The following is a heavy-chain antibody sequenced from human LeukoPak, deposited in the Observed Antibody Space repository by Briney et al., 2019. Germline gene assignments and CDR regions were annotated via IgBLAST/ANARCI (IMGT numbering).Heavy chain of an antibody. Sequence: SETLSLTCTVSGGSISSSSYYWGWIRQPSGKGLEWIGSIYYSGSTYYNPSLKSRVTISVDTSKNQFSLKLSSVTAADTAVYYCAGTLAVTRWFDPWGQGTLVTVSS. CDR3: AGTLAVTRWFDP. V-gene: IGHV4-39*07. CDR2: IYYSGST. D-gene: IGHD4-23*01. J-gene: IGHJ5*02. CDR1: GGSISSSSYY.